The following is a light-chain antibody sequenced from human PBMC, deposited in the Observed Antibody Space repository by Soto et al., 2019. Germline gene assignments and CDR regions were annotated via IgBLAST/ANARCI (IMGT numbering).Light chain of an antibody. Sequence: QSVLTQPASVSGSPGQSITISCTGTSSVVGSYNLVSWYQQHPGKAPKLMIYEVSKRPSGVSNRFSGSKSGNTASLTISGLQADDEADYYCCSYAGSSTYVFGTGTNVTVL. CDR3: CSYAGSSTYV. J-gene: IGLJ1*01. V-gene: IGLV2-23*02. CDR2: EVS. CDR1: SSVVGSYNL.